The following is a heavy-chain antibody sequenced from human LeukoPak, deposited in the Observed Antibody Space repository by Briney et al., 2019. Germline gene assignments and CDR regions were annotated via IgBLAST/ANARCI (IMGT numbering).Heavy chain of an antibody. CDR3: ARDAIAAAGRGWFDP. CDR2: ISSSSSYI. V-gene: IGHV3-21*01. CDR1: GFTFSSCS. D-gene: IGHD6-13*01. Sequence: GGSLRLSCAASGFTFSSCSMNWVRQAPGKGLEWVSSISSSSSYIYYADSVKGRFTISRDNAKNSLYLQMNSLRAEDTAVYYCARDAIAAAGRGWFDPWGQGTLVTVSS. J-gene: IGHJ5*02.